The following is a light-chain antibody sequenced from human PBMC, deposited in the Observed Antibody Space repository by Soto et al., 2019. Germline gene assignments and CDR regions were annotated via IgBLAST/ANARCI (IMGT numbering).Light chain of an antibody. CDR1: QSVSSNN. J-gene: IGKJ5*01. CDR3: QQYDNSIT. V-gene: IGKV3-20*01. CDR2: GAS. Sequence: EIVLTQSPGTLSLSPGETATLSCRASQSVSSNNLAWYHQKPGQPPRLLIYGASSRATGIPDRFSGSGSGTDVTLTISRLEPEDFAVYYCQQYDNSITFGQGTRLEIE.